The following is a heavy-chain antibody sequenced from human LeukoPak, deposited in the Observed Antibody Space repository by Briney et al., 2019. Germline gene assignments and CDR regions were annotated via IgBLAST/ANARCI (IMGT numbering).Heavy chain of an antibody. D-gene: IGHD3-10*01. V-gene: IGHV1-8*01. CDR3: ARGHASDYGSGGYLGYYYGMDV. Sequence: GASVKVSCKASGYIFTSFDINWVRQATGQGLEWMGWMNPNSGNTAYAQKFQGRVTMTRDTSMSTAYVELSSLRSEDTAMYYCARGHASDYGSGGYLGYYYGMDVWGQGTTVSVSS. CDR1: GYIFTSFD. J-gene: IGHJ6*02. CDR2: MNPNSGNT.